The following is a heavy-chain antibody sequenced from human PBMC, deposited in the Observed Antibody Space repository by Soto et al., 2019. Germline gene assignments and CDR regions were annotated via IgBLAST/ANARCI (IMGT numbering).Heavy chain of an antibody. Sequence: GGSLRLSCAASGFTFGDYTMHWVRQAPGQGLEWVAGSRMNSGCIDYADSVKGRFTISRDNAKNSLYLQMNSLRPEDTAFYYCTKAASASYNNLFDYWGQGTLVTVSS. CDR1: GFTFGDYT. CDR2: SRMNSGCI. CDR3: TKAASASYNNLFDY. D-gene: IGHD3-10*01. J-gene: IGHJ4*02. V-gene: IGHV3-9*01.